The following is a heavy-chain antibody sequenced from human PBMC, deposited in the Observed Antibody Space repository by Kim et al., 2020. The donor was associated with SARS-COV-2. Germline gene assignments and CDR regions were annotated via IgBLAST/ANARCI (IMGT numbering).Heavy chain of an antibody. V-gene: IGHV1-18*01. J-gene: IGHJ4*02. D-gene: IGHD3-9*01. CDR3: AREGEYFDWLPYDY. Sequence: AQKLQCRVTMTTDTSTSTAYMELRSLRSDDTAVYYCAREGEYFDWLPYDYWGQGTLVTVSS.